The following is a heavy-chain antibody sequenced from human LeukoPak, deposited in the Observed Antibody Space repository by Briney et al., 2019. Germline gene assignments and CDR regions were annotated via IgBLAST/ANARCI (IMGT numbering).Heavy chain of an antibody. CDR3: ANTASSGSYYFDY. CDR2: IRCSCGIT. D-gene: IGHD3-22*01. V-gene: IGHV3-23*01. CDR1: GFTFSSYA. J-gene: IGHJ4*02. Sequence: GGSLRLSCADSGFTFSSYAMSWVRQAPGKGVEWVSAIRCSCGITYYAPSVQRPFTISRDNSKNSLYLQMNSLRAEDTAVYYCANTASSGSYYFDYWGQGTLVTVSS.